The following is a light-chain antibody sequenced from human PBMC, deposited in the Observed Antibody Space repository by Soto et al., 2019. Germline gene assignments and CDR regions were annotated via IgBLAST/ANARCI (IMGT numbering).Light chain of an antibody. CDR3: QEYGSSRT. CDR2: GAS. V-gene: IGKV3-20*01. CDR1: QSVSSSD. J-gene: IGKJ1*01. Sequence: EIVLTQSPGTLSLSPGERATLSCRASQSVSSSDLAWYQQKPGQAPRLLIYGASNRAIGIPDRFSGSGSGTYFTITISRLEPEDFVIDYCQEYGSSRTFGQGTKVEIK.